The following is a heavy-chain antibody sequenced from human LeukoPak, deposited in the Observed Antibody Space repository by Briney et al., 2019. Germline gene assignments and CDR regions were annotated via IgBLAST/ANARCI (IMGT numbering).Heavy chain of an antibody. CDR3: ATQTNYYDSNPLGY. CDR2: ISGSGGPT. J-gene: IGHJ4*02. V-gene: IGHV3-23*01. CDR1: GFTFSSYA. Sequence: PGGSLRLSCAASGFTFSSYAMSWVRQAPGKGLEWISTISGSGGPTYYADSAKGRFAISRDNSKNTLYLQMSSLRAEDTAVYYCATQTNYYDSNPLGYWGQGTLVTVSS. D-gene: IGHD3-22*01.